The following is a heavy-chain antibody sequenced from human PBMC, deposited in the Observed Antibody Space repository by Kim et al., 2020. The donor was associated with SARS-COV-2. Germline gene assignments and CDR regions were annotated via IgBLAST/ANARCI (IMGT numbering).Heavy chain of an antibody. J-gene: IGHJ4*02. V-gene: IGHV4-4*02. CDR3: AREDSSSWYFDY. D-gene: IGHD6-13*01. Sequence: NYNPSLKSRVTISVDKSKNQFSLKLSSVTAADTAVYYCAREDSSSWYFDYWGQGTLVTVSS.